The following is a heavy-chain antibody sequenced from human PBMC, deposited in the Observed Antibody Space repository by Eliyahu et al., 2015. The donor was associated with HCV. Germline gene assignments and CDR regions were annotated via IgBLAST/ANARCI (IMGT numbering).Heavy chain of an antibody. Sequence: LVHSGAEVKKPGASVKVSCKASEYIFTGYYVHWVRQVPGQGLEWMGRINPKSGDTIYAQKFQGRVTMTRDTSITTAYMEFSRLRSDDTAVYFCAREAYCGADCALFDLWGRGTVVTVSS. CDR2: INPKSGDT. CDR3: AREAYCGADCALFDL. V-gene: IGHV1-2*06. D-gene: IGHD2-21*02. J-gene: IGHJ2*01. CDR1: EYIFTGYY.